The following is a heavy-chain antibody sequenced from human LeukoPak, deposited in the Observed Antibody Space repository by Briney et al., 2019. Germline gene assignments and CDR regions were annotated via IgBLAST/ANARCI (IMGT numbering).Heavy chain of an antibody. Sequence: GASVKVSCKASGYTFTSYYMHWVRQAPGQGLEWMGWINPNSGGTNYAQKFQGRVTMTRDTSISTAYMELSRLRSDDTAVYYCARDLYYYYGSGSYYNPNWFDPWGQGTLVTVSS. CDR1: GYTFTSYY. CDR3: ARDLYYYYGSGSYYNPNWFDP. D-gene: IGHD3-10*01. V-gene: IGHV1-2*02. J-gene: IGHJ5*02. CDR2: INPNSGGT.